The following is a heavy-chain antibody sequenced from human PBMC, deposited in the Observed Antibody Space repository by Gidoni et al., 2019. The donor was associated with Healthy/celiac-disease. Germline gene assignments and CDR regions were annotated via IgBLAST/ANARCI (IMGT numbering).Heavy chain of an antibody. Sequence: EVQLVESGGALVQPGGSLRLSCAASGCTFSSYWLSWVRQAPVKGLEWVANIKQDVSEKYYVDSGKGRFTISRDNAKNSLYLQMNSLRAEDTAVYYCARDKELVGGFDPWGQGTLVTVSS. CDR1: GCTFSSYW. CDR3: ARDKELVGGFDP. V-gene: IGHV3-7*05. CDR2: IKQDVSEK. J-gene: IGHJ5*02. D-gene: IGHD1-26*01.